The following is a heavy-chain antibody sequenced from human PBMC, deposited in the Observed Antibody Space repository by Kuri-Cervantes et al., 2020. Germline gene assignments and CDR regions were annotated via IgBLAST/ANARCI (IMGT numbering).Heavy chain of an antibody. J-gene: IGHJ4*02. CDR2: IYSGGST. V-gene: IGHV3-53*05. CDR1: GFTVSSNY. D-gene: IGHD3-10*01. CDR3: AKDKGSGPKYYFDY. Sequence: GGSLRLSCAASGFTVSSNYMSWVRQAPGKGLEWVSVIYSGGSTYYAGSVKGRFTISRDNAKNSLFLQMNSLRAEDTAFYYCAKDKGSGPKYYFDYWGQGALVTVSS.